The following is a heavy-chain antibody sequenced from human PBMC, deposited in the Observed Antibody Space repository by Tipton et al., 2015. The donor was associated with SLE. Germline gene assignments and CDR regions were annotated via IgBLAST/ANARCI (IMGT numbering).Heavy chain of an antibody. CDR2: ISSSSSYT. CDR1: GFTFSDYY. Sequence: SLRLSCAASGFTFSDYYMSWIRQAPGKGLEWVSYISSSSSYTNYADSVKGRFTISRDNAKNSLYLQMNSLRAEDTAVYYCARSGNPGGSHGPRPYYYYYGMDVWGQGTMVTVSS. CDR3: ARSGNPGGSHGPRPYYYYYGMDV. J-gene: IGHJ6*02. D-gene: IGHD4-23*01. V-gene: IGHV3-11*03.